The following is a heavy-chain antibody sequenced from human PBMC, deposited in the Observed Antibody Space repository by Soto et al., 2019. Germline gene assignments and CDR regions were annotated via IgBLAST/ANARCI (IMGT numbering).Heavy chain of an antibody. Sequence: PGESLKISCKGSGYSFTSYWIGWVRQVPGKGLEWMGIIYTGDSDTRYSPSFQGQVTISADKSISTAYLQWSSLKASDTAIYYCARSRRGAYSSGWYSPSGYYNYGIDVRGQRTKVTGSS. CDR2: IYTGDSDT. D-gene: IGHD6-19*01. V-gene: IGHV5-51*01. CDR1: GYSFTSYW. CDR3: ARSRRGAYSSGWYSPSGYYNYGIDV. J-gene: IGHJ6*02.